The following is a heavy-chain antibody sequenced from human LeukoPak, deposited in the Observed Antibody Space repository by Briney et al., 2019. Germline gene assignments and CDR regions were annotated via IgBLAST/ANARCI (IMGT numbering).Heavy chain of an antibody. CDR3: ARESDVLTGYYKAFDI. V-gene: IGHV4-30-2*05. J-gene: IGHJ3*02. Sequence: SQTLSLTCTVSGGSISSGGYYWSWIRQPPGKGLEWIGYIYHSGSTYYNPSLKSRVTISADTSKNQFSLKLSSVTAADTAVYFCARESDVLTGYYKAFDIWGQGTMVTVSS. D-gene: IGHD3-9*01. CDR1: GGSISSGGYY. CDR2: IYHSGST.